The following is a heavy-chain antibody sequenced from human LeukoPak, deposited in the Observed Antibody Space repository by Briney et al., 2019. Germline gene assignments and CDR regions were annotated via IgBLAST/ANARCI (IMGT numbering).Heavy chain of an antibody. D-gene: IGHD3-10*01. J-gene: IGHJ3*02. CDR3: AREGYYGAFDI. V-gene: IGHV3-48*02. Sequence: GGSLRLSCAASGFIFRSYSMNWVRQAPGKGLEWVAYINGGTDLIHYADSVKGRLTISRDNARNSLYLQMHSLRDEDAAVYYCAREGYYGAFDIWGQGTMVTVSS. CDR1: GFIFRSYS. CDR2: INGGTDLI.